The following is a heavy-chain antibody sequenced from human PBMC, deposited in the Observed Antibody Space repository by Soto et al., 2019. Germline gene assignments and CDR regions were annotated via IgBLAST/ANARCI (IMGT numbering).Heavy chain of an antibody. D-gene: IGHD2-15*01. CDR2: INPSGGST. CDR1: GYTFTSYY. Sequence: QVQLVQSGAEVKKPGASVKVSCKASGYTFTSYYMHWVRQAPGQGLEWMGIINPSGGSTSYAQKFPGRVTMTRDTSTSTVYMELSSLRSEDTAVYYCARAAATRLAFDIWGQGTMVTVSS. CDR3: ARAAATRLAFDI. V-gene: IGHV1-46*01. J-gene: IGHJ3*02.